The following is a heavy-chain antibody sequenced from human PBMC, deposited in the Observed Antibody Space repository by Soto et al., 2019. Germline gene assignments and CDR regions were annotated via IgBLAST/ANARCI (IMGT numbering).Heavy chain of an antibody. Sequence: TGGSLRLSCAASGFTFSSYAMSWVRQAPGKGLEWVSHISGSSIYIHYADSVRGRFTISRDNAKNSVYLQMDSLRVEDTAVYYCAREGALKPFSSWGQGALVTVSS. CDR2: ISGSSIYI. V-gene: IGHV3-21*01. CDR3: AREGALKPFSS. CDR1: GFTFSSYA. J-gene: IGHJ5*02.